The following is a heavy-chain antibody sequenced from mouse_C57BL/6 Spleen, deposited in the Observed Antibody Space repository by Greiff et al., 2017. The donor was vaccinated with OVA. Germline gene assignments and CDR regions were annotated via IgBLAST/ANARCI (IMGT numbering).Heavy chain of an antibody. D-gene: IGHD1-1*01. CDR2: ISSGGSYN. Sequence: EVKLVESGGDLVKPGGSLKLSCAASGFTFSSYGMSWVRQTPDKRLEWVATISSGGSYNYYPDSVKGRFTISRDNAKNTLYLQMSSLKSEDTAMYYCARPYYYGSTHVPPCDYWGQGTTLTVSS. CDR3: ARPYYYGSTHVPPCDY. V-gene: IGHV5-6*02. CDR1: GFTFSSYG. J-gene: IGHJ2*01.